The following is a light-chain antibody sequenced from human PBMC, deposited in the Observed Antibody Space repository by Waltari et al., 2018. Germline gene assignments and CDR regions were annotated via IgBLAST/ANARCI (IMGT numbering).Light chain of an antibody. CDR3: QQSYSTPRIT. J-gene: IGKJ3*01. CDR2: AAS. Sequence: DIQMTQSPSSLSASVGDRVTIPCRASQSISSYLNWYQQKPGKATKLLIYAASSLQSGVPSRFSGSGSGTDFTLTISSLQPEDFATYYCQQSYSTPRITFGPGTKVDIK. CDR1: QSISSY. V-gene: IGKV1-39*01.